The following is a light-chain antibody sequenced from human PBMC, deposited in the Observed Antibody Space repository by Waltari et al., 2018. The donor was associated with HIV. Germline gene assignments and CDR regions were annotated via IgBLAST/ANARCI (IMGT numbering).Light chain of an antibody. J-gene: IGLJ2*01. CDR1: SSDTGNYNL. Sequence: QSALTQPASVSGSPGQSITISCTGTSSDTGNYNLVSWYQLYPGKAPKLIIYEDNKRPSGVSNRFSGSKSAHTASLTISGLQAEDEADYYCCAYAGGLEFGGGTKLTVL. CDR3: CAYAGGLE. CDR2: EDN. V-gene: IGLV2-23*01.